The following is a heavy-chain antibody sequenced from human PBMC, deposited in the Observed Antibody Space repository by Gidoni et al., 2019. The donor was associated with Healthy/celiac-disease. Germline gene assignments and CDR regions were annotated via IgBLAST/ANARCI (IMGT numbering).Heavy chain of an antibody. Sequence: VHLVESGCCLFQPGGSLILSVSSSCFPVSSNSMRWVRQAPGKGLEWVSVIYSGGSTYYADSVKGRFTIFRHNSKNTLYLQMNSLRAEDTAVYYCASSTVTTYTSFDYWGQGTLVTVSS. D-gene: IGHD4-17*01. CDR1: CFPVSSNS. CDR2: IYSGGST. J-gene: IGHJ4*02. CDR3: ASSTVTTYTSFDY. V-gene: IGHV3-53*04.